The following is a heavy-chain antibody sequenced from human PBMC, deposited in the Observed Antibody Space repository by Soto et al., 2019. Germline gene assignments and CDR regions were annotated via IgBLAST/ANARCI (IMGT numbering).Heavy chain of an antibody. CDR3: ARDRVVLMVYALPRGAFDI. Sequence: EVQLVESGGGLVKPGGSLKLSCEASGFTFSSYSMNWVRQAPGKGLEWVSSISSSSSYIYYADSVKGRFTIARDNAKNAQFLQMNSLRAEDTALYYCARDRVVLMVYALPRGAFDIWGQGTMVTVSS. D-gene: IGHD2-8*01. CDR2: ISSSSSYI. J-gene: IGHJ3*02. CDR1: GFTFSSYS. V-gene: IGHV3-21*01.